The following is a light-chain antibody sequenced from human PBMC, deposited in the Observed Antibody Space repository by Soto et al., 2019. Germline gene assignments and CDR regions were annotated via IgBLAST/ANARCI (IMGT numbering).Light chain of an antibody. CDR1: SSDVGGYNY. Sequence: QSALTQPASVSGSPGQSITISCTGTSSDVGGYNYVSWYQQHPGKAPKLMIYEVRNRPSGVSNRFSGSKSGNTASLTISGLQAEDEADYYCSSYTSSSTLPYVFGTGTQLTVL. CDR3: SSYTSSSTLPYV. V-gene: IGLV2-14*01. CDR2: EVR. J-gene: IGLJ1*01.